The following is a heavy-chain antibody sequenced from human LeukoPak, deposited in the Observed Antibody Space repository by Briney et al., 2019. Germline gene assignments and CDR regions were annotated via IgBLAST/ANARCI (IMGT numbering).Heavy chain of an antibody. CDR1: GGSFSGYY. J-gene: IGHJ4*02. CDR2: INHSGST. CDR3: ARARGGSSFFDY. D-gene: IGHD2-15*01. V-gene: IGHV4-34*01. Sequence: SETLSLTCAVYGGSFSGYYWSWIRHPPGKGLELIGEINHSGSTNYNQSLKSRVTISVDTSKNQFSLKLSSVTAADTAVYYCARARGGSSFFDYWGQGTLVTVSS.